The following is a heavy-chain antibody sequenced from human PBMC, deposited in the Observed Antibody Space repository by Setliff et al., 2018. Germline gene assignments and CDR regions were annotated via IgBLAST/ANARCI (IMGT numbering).Heavy chain of an antibody. V-gene: IGHV1-18*01. CDR3: ARDSRIRFTKEEGGAYYYGRDV. CDR1: HYTFINYG. J-gene: IGHJ6*02. CDR2: ISGSSGDA. D-gene: IGHD2-8*01. Sequence: ASVKVSCKASHYTFINYGMSRVRQIPGHGLEWMGWISGSSGDASYAQKFQGRVIITLDTLTTTAYMELRSLRSDDTAVYYCARDSRIRFTKEEGGAYYYGRDVWGQGTTVTVSS.